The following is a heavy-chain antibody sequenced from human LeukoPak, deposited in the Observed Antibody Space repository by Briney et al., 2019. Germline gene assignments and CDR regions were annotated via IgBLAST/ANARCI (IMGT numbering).Heavy chain of an antibody. Sequence: GGSLRLSCAASGFTFSSYAMHWVRQAPGKGLEWVAVISYDGSNKYYADSVKGRFTISRDNSKNTLYLQMNSLRAEDTAVYYCAGVIVGATQFDYWGQGTLVTVSS. J-gene: IGHJ4*02. D-gene: IGHD1-26*01. CDR1: GFTFSSYA. V-gene: IGHV3-30-3*01. CDR3: AGVIVGATQFDY. CDR2: ISYDGSNK.